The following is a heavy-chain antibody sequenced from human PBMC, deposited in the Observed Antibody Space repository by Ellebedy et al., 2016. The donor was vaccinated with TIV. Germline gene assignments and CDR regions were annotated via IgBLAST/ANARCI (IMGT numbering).Heavy chain of an antibody. Sequence: MPSETLSLTCTVPGGSMRNYYWAWIRQPAGKGLEWIGRLYTSGSTMYNPALKSRVTMSIDTSKNQFTLNLSSMTAADTAMYYCARGIAPEYGDYSNSVDSWGQGTLVTVSS. CDR3: ARGIAPEYGDYSNSVDS. V-gene: IGHV4-4*07. D-gene: IGHD4-17*01. J-gene: IGHJ4*02. CDR2: LYTSGST. CDR1: GGSMRNYY.